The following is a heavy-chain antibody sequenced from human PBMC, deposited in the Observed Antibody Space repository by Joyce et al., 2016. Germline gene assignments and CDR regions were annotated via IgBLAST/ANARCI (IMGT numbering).Heavy chain of an antibody. CDR1: GVSISNGAYH. D-gene: IGHD1-7*01. V-gene: IGHV4-31*03. CDR2: VFHSGVA. CDR3: ARGGPQAGGTMWGGKKAEWFDP. Sequence: QVQLQESGPGLVRTSQTLSLTCTVSGVSISNGAYHWTWIRQHPEKGLEWIGYVFHSGVAYYNPSLKSRISISLDRFRNRFSLNVNSVTVADTAVYYCARGGPQAGGTMWGGKKAEWFDPWGQGTLVIVSS. J-gene: IGHJ5*02.